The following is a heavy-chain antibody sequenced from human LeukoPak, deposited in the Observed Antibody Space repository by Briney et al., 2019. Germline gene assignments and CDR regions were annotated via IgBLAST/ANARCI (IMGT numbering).Heavy chain of an antibody. CDR1: GFTFSSYS. J-gene: IGHJ6*02. V-gene: IGHV3-21*01. CDR3: AREPSPLIGYYYGMDV. Sequence: GGSLRLSCAASGFTFSSYSMNWVRQAPGKGLEWVSSISSSSSYIYYADSVKGRFTISRDNAKNSLYLQMNSLRAEDTAVYYCAREPSPLIGYYYGMDVWGQGPTVTVSS. CDR2: ISSSSSYI. D-gene: IGHD2-8*01.